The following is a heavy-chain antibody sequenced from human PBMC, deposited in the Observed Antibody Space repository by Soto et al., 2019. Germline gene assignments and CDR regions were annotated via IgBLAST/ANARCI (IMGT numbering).Heavy chain of an antibody. J-gene: IGHJ4*02. CDR3: ATSNCSGGSCYSYYFDY. CDR2: ISAYNGNT. D-gene: IGHD2-15*01. Sequence: GASVKASCKASGGTIRSYAISWVRQAPEQGLEWMGWISAYNGNTNYAQKLQGRVTMTTDTSTSTAYMELRSLRSDDTAVYYCATSNCSGGSCYSYYFDYWGQGTLLTVSS. V-gene: IGHV1-18*01. CDR1: GGTIRSYA.